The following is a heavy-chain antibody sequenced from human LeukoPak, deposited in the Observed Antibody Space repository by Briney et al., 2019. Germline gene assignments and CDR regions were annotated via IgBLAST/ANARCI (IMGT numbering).Heavy chain of an antibody. J-gene: IGHJ5*02. CDR3: AKDFGSGWYEVWFDP. CDR2: ISGSGGST. CDR1: GFTFSSYA. D-gene: IGHD6-19*01. V-gene: IGHV3-23*01. Sequence: GGPLRLSCAASGFTFSSYAMSWVRQAPGKGLEWVSAISGSGGSTYYADSVKGRFTISRDNSKNTLYLQMSSLRAEDTAVYYCAKDFGSGWYEVWFDPWGQGTLVTVSS.